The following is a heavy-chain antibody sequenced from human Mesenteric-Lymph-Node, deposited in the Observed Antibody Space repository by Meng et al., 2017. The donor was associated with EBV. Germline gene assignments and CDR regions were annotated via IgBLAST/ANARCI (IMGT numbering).Heavy chain of an antibody. V-gene: IGHV4-34*02. Sequence: QVQLRPLGAVLLKPSETLSIPCADNGGSVSGYYWGRNRQPPGTGLEWIGEINHSGSTNYNPSLKSRVTISVDTSKNQFSLKLSSVTAADTAVYYCARGLAPEAVTTVLYFDYWGQGTLVTVSS. CDR1: GGSVSGYY. CDR2: INHSGST. D-gene: IGHD4-17*01. CDR3: ARGLAPEAVTTVLYFDY. J-gene: IGHJ4*02.